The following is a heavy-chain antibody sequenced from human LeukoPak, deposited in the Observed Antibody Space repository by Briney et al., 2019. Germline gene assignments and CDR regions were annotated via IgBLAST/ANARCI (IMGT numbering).Heavy chain of an antibody. V-gene: IGHV3-33*01. CDR1: GFTFSSYG. CDR3: ARDFSLQLFDY. Sequence: PRGSPSLSCAASGFTFSSYGFHWVRQAPGKGLEWVAVIWSDGSYKYYADSVKGRFTISRDDSKNTLYLQMNSLRAEDAAVYYCARDFSLQLFDYWGQGTLITLFS. J-gene: IGHJ4*02. CDR2: IWSDGSYK. D-gene: IGHD5-24*01.